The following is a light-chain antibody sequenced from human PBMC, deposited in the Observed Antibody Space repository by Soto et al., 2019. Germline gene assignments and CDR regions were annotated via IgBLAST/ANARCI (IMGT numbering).Light chain of an antibody. CDR2: GAS. CDR3: QQYGTSWWT. Sequence: EIVLTQSPGTLSLSPGERATLSRRASQSVSNNYLAWYQQKPGQAPRLLIYGASSRATGIPDRFRGSGSGTDFTLTISRLGPEDFAVYYCQQYGTSWWTFGQGTKVEIK. CDR1: QSVSNNY. V-gene: IGKV3-20*01. J-gene: IGKJ1*01.